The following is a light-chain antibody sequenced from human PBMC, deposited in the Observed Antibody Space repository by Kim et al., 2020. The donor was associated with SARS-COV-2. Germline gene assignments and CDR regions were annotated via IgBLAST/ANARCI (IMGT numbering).Light chain of an antibody. CDR3: HQYNNWPLT. V-gene: IGKV3-15*01. CDR1: QSVSDN. J-gene: IGKJ4*01. CDR2: DAS. Sequence: EIVMTQSPATLSMFPGERATLSCRASQSVSDNLAWYQQKPGQAPRLLIYDASTRATGIPARFSGSGSGTQFTLTISSLQSEDFAVYYCHQYNNWPLTFGGGTKVEI.